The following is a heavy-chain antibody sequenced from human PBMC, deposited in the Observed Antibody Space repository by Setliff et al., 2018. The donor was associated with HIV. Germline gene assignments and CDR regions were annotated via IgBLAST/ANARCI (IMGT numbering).Heavy chain of an antibody. V-gene: IGHV1-69*13. CDR3: ARDGLLVAGIRFDY. CDR2: IIPAFGTA. Sequence: SVKVSCKTPGGTFSSFALSWVRQAPGQGLEWMGGIIPAFGTANYAQKFQGRVTITADESTGTAYMELSSLRSEDTAVYYCARDGLLVAGIRFDYWGQGTLVTVSS. D-gene: IGHD6-19*01. J-gene: IGHJ4*02. CDR1: GGTFSSFA.